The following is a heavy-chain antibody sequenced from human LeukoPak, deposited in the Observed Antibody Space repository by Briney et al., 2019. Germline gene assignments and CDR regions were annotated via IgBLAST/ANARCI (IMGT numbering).Heavy chain of an antibody. Sequence: PGTSLRLSCTTSGFTFDFYAMHWVRQAPGKGLEWVAVMSYDGRYRYYADSAKGRFTISRDNPKRALYLEMSSLRPEDTALYYCARSELYYGSESYYHLDYWGHGTLVTVSS. CDR1: GFTFDFYA. V-gene: IGHV3-30*03. CDR2: MSYDGRYR. CDR3: ARSELYYGSESYYHLDY. D-gene: IGHD3-10*01. J-gene: IGHJ4*01.